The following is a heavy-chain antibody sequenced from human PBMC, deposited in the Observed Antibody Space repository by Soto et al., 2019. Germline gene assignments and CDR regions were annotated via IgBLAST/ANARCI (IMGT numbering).Heavy chain of an antibody. CDR3: ARALAVAGTRPGNWFDP. J-gene: IGHJ5*02. D-gene: IGHD6-19*01. CDR1: VFTFSSYG. V-gene: IGHV3-33*01. Sequence: PWGSLRLSCAASVFTFSSYGMHWFRQAPGKGLEWVAVIWYDGSNKYYADSVKGRFTISRDNSKNTLYLQMNSLRAEDTAVYYCARALAVAGTRPGNWFDPWGQGTLVTVSS. CDR2: IWYDGSNK.